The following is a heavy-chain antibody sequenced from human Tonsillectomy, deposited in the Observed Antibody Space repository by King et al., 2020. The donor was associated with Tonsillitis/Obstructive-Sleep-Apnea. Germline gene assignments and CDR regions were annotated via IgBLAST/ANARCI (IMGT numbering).Heavy chain of an antibody. J-gene: IGHJ4*02. CDR1: GFTLNTYA. CDR3: AKDAKYCSSASCPITNFDY. V-gene: IGHV3-23*04. D-gene: IGHD2-2*01. Sequence: VQLVESGGGLVQPGGSLRLSCAASGFTLNTYAMSWVRQAPGKGLEWVSTISGSAGSTYYADSVRGRFTISRDKSNNTLYLHMSSLRAEDTAIYYCAKDAKYCSSASCPITNFDYWGQGTLVTVSS. CDR2: ISGSAGST.